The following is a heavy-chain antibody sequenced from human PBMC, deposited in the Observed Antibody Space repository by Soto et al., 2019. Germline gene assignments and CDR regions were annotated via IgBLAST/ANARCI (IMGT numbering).Heavy chain of an antibody. J-gene: IGHJ1*01. CDR2: IYPGDSDT. CDR3: APQTPSGYVY. V-gene: IGHV5-51*01. CDR1: GGSFTSYW. Sequence: PGQSLKISCKGAGGSFTSYWIGWVRQMPGKGLEWMGIIYPGDSDTRYSPSFQGHVTISADKSISTAYLQWSSLKASDTAMYYCAPQTPSGYVYWRQGTLVTGTS. D-gene: IGHD5-12*01.